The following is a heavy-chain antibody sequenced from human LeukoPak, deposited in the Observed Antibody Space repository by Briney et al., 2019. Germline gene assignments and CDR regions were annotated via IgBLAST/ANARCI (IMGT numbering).Heavy chain of an antibody. CDR2: TRNKANSYTT. Sequence: GGSLRLSCAASGFTFSDHYMDWVRQAPGKGLEWVGRTRNKANSYTTEYAASVKGRFTISRDDSKNSLYLQMNSLKTEDTAVYYCARYNWRTACFDYWGQGTLVTVSS. D-gene: IGHD1-20*01. J-gene: IGHJ4*02. V-gene: IGHV3-72*01. CDR3: ARYNWRTACFDY. CDR1: GFTFSDHY.